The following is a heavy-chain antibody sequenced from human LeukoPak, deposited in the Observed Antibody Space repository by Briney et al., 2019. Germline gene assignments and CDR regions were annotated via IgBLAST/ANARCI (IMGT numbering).Heavy chain of an antibody. J-gene: IGHJ3*02. CDR3: AREADTAMVSAFDI. CDR2: INHSGST. CDR1: GGSFSGYY. Sequence: SETLSLTCAVYGGSFSGYYWSWIRQPPGKGLEWIGEINHSGSTNYKPSLKSRVTISVDTSKNQFSLKLSSVTAADTAVYYCAREADTAMVSAFDIWGQGTMVTVSS. V-gene: IGHV4-34*01. D-gene: IGHD5-18*01.